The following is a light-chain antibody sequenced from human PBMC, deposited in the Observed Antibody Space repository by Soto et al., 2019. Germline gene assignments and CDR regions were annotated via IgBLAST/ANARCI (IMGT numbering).Light chain of an antibody. CDR2: KAS. V-gene: IGKV1-5*03. J-gene: IGKJ1*01. CDR3: QQYNSYSWT. CDR1: QSMSSW. Sequence: DIQMTQSPSTLSASVGDRVTITCRASQSMSSWLAWYQQKPGKAPKLLIYKASSLESGVASRFSGSGSGTEFTLTISSLQPDDFATYCCQQYNSYSWTFGQGTKVEI.